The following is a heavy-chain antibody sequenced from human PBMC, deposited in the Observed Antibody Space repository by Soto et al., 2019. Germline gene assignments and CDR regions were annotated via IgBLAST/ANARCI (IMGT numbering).Heavy chain of an antibody. V-gene: IGHV3-13*01. CDR1: GFTFSSYD. D-gene: IGHD3-22*01. Sequence: EVQLVESGGGLVQPGGSLRLSCAASGFTFSSYDMHWVRQATGKGLEWVSAIGTAGDTYYPDSVKGRFTISRENAKNSLYLQMNSLRAGDTAVYYCARGYDSSGWFDPWGQGTLVTVSS. CDR3: ARGYDSSGWFDP. J-gene: IGHJ5*02. CDR2: IGTAGDT.